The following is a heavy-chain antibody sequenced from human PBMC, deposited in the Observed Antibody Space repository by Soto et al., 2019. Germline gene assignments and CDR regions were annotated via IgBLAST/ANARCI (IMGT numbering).Heavy chain of an antibody. CDR3: AKDLVANIYYYYDMDV. V-gene: IGHV3-30*18. CDR1: GFTFSSYG. J-gene: IGHJ6*02. CDR2: ISYDGSNK. Sequence: EGSLRLSCAASGFTFSSYGMHWVRQAPGKGLEWVAVISYDGSNKYYADSVKGRFTISRDNSKNTLYLQMNSLRAEDTAVYYCAKDLVANIYYYYDMDVWGQGTTVTVSS. D-gene: IGHD2-15*01.